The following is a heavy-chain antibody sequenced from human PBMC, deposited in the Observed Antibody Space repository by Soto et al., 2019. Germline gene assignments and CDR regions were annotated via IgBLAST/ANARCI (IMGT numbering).Heavy chain of an antibody. J-gene: IGHJ6*03. Sequence: GGSLRLSCAASGFTFSSYPMTWVRQAPGKGLEWLLYISPSNTIYYADSVKGRFTVSRDNAKNSLYLQMDSLRAEDTAVFYCARYLNHCYMDVWGKGTTVTVSS. CDR1: GFTFSSYP. CDR2: ISPSNTI. V-gene: IGHV3-48*01. CDR3: ARYLNHCYMDV.